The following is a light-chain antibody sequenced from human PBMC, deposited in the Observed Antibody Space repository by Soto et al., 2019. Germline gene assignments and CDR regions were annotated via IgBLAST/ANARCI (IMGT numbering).Light chain of an antibody. J-gene: IGLJ3*02. V-gene: IGLV1-40*01. CDR3: RSYDSSLSAWV. CDR1: SSNIGAGYD. Sequence: QSVLTQPPSVSGAPGQTVTISCTGSSSNIGAGYDVHGYQQLPGTAPKLLIYGNSNRPSGVPDRFSGSKSGTTASLAITGLLAEDEADYYCRSYDSSLSAWVFGGGTKVTVL. CDR2: GNS.